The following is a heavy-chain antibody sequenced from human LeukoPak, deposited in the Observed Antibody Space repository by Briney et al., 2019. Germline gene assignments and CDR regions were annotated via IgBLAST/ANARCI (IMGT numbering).Heavy chain of an antibody. CDR1: GFTFSSYS. D-gene: IGHD2-15*01. CDR2: ISSSSYI. CDR3: ARDRVGDYYFDY. J-gene: IGHJ4*02. V-gene: IGHV3-21*01. Sequence: GGSLRLSCAASGFTFSSYSMNWVRQAPGKGLEWVSSISSSSYIYYADSVKGRFTISRDNAKNSLYLQMNSLRAEDTAVYYCARDRVGDYYFDYWGQGTLVTVSS.